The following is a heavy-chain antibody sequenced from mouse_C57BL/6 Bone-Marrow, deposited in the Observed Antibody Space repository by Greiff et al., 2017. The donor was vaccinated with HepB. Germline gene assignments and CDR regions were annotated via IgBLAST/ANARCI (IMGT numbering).Heavy chain of an antibody. D-gene: IGHD2-3*01. CDR1: GYTFTNYW. V-gene: IGHV1-63*01. CDR3: ARRWDFDY. Sequence: QVHVKQSGAELVRPGTSVKMSCKASGYTFTNYWIGWAKQRPGHGLEWIGDIYPGGGYTNYNEKFKGKATLTADKSSSTAYMQFSSLTSEDSAIYYCARRWDFDYWGQGTTLTVSS. CDR2: IYPGGGYT. J-gene: IGHJ2*01.